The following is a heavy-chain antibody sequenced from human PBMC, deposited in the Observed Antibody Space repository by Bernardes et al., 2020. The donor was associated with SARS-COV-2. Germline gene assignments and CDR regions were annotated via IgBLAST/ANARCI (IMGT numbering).Heavy chain of an antibody. CDR1: GVSVRYYY. CDR3: VRHLKVCTNGVCQTYYYYAMDV. J-gene: IGHJ6*02. V-gene: IGHV4-59*08. D-gene: IGHD2-8*01. CDR2: IYSSGAT. Sequence: SETLSLTCSVSGVSVRYYYWSWIRQPPGKGLEWIGYIYSSGATNYNPSLKSRVTISIDTPKNQLSLKLSSVTAVDPAVYSWVRHLKVCTNGVCQTYYYYAMDVWGQGTTVTVSS.